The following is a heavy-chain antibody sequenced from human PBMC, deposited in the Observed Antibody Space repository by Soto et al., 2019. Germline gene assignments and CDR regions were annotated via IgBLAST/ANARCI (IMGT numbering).Heavy chain of an antibody. V-gene: IGHV3-23*01. CDR3: AKEKWTSSWYYDY. CDR1: GFTFSNYA. Sequence: PGGSLRLSCAVSGFTFSNYAMRWVRQAPGKGLEWVAHISGSGDATYDADSGKGRFTISRDNSQNTLYLQMKSLRVEDTAVYYCAKEKWTSSWYYDYWGQGTLVTVSS. D-gene: IGHD6-13*01. J-gene: IGHJ4*02. CDR2: ISGSGDAT.